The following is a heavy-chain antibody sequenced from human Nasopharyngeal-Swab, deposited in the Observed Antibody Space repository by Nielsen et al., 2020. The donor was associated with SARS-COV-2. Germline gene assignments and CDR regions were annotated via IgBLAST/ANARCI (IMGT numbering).Heavy chain of an antibody. J-gene: IGHJ3*02. CDR1: GFTFSSYG. D-gene: IGHD2-15*01. CDR3: AKSSGGSPRRAFDI. Sequence: GESLKISCAASGFTFSSYGMHWVRQAPGKGLEWVAVISYDGSNKCYADSVKGRFTISRDNSKNTLYLQMNSLRAEDTAVYYCAKSSGGSPRRAFDIWGQGTMVTVSS. V-gene: IGHV3-30*18. CDR2: ISYDGSNK.